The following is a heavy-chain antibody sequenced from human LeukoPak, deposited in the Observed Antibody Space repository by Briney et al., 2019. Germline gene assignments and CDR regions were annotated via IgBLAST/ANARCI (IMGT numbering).Heavy chain of an antibody. Sequence: SETLSLTCTVSGGSISTSNYYWGWIRQPPGKGLEWIGSIYHSGSTYYNPSLKSRVTISVDTSKNQFSLKLSSVTAADTAVYYCARDRQRGGEFDYWGQGTLVTVSS. CDR1: GGSISTSNYY. J-gene: IGHJ4*02. D-gene: IGHD3-10*01. V-gene: IGHV4-39*07. CDR3: ARDRQRGGEFDY. CDR2: IYHSGST.